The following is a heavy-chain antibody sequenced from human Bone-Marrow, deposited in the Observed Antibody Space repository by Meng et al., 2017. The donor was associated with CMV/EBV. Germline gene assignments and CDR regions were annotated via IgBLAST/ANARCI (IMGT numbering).Heavy chain of an antibody. CDR2: IGSDGSST. CDR3: ARGWDYWYFDL. Sequence: GEFLKISCAASGFTFSSHAMHWVRQASGRGLEYVSAIGSDGSSTSYADSVKGRFPIPRDNSKNTLFLKMGSLRAEDMAVYYCARGWDYWYFDLWGRGTLVTVSS. D-gene: IGHD1-26*01. J-gene: IGHJ2*01. V-gene: IGHV3-64*02. CDR1: GFTFSSHA.